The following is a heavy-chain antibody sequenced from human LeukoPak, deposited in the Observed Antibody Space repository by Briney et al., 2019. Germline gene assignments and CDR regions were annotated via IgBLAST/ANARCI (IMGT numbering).Heavy chain of an antibody. CDR2: ISSSGSTI. CDR3: ARASTNMYYDFWSGHLYYFDY. V-gene: IGHV3-11*01. D-gene: IGHD3-3*01. Sequence: RESLRLSCAASGFTFSDYYMSWIRQAPGKGLEWVSYISSSGSTIYYADSVKGRFTISRDNAKNSLYLQMNSLRAEDTAVYYCARASTNMYYDFWSGHLYYFDYWGQGTLVTVSS. J-gene: IGHJ4*02. CDR1: GFTFSDYY.